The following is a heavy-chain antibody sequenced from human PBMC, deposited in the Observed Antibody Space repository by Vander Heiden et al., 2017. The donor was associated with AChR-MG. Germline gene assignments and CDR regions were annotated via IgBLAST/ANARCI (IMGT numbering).Heavy chain of an antibody. Sequence: QVQLVQSGAEVKKPGASVKVSCKASGYTFTSYGISWVRQAPGQGLEWMGWISAYNGNTNYAQKLQGRVTMTTDTSTSTAYMELRSLRSDDTAVYYCARVPGFVVVPAAIPPTKRGRWFDPWGQGTLVTVSS. V-gene: IGHV1-18*01. D-gene: IGHD2-2*02. CDR2: ISAYNGNT. J-gene: IGHJ5*02. CDR1: GYTFTSYG. CDR3: ARVPGFVVVPAAIPPTKRGRWFDP.